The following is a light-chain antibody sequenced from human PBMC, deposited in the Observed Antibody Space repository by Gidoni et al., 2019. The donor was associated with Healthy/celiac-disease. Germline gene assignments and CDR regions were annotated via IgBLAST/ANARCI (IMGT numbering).Light chain of an antibody. Sequence: IVMTQSPATLSVSPGERATLSGRASQSDRSTLAWYQQKTGQAPRLLIYGASTRATGIPARFSGSGSGTEFTLTISSLQSEDFAVYYCQQYNNWPLTFGQGTKLEIK. J-gene: IGKJ2*01. V-gene: IGKV3-15*01. CDR3: QQYNNWPLT. CDR2: GAS. CDR1: QSDRST.